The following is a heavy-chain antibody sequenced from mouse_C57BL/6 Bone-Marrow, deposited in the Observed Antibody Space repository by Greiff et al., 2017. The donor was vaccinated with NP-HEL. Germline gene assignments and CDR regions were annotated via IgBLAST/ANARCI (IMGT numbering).Heavy chain of an antibody. V-gene: IGHV1-69*01. CDR1: GYTFTSYW. D-gene: IGHD2-3*01. CDR3: ARGDGYYGGTY. CDR2: IDPSDSYT. J-gene: IGHJ3*01. Sequence: QVQLKQPGAELVMPGASVKLSCKASGYTFTSYWMHWVKQRPGQGLEWIGEIDPSDSYTNYNQKFKGKSTLTVDKSSSTAYMQLSSLTSEDSAVYYCARGDGYYGGTYWGQGTLVTVSA.